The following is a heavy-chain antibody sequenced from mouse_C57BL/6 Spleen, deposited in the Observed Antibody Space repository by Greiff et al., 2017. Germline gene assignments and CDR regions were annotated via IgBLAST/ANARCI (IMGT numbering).Heavy chain of an antibody. D-gene: IGHD2-2*01. J-gene: IGHJ3*01. CDR1: GYAFSSSW. CDR3: ARNLYGYDWFAD. CDR2: IYPGDGDT. V-gene: IGHV1-82*01. Sequence: VQLQQSGPELVKPGASVKISCKASGYAFSSSWMNWVKQRPGKGLEWIGRIYPGDGDTNYNGKFKGKATLTADKSSSTAYMQLSSLTSEDSAVYFCARNLYGYDWFADWGQGTLVTVSA.